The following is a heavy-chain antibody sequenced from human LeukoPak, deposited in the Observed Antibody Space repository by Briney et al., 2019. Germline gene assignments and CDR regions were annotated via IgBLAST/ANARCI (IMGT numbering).Heavy chain of an antibody. D-gene: IGHD3-22*01. V-gene: IGHV4-34*01. Sequence: PSETLSLTCAVYGGPFSSNFWSWIRQPPGKGLEWVGEISHSGSTKYNPSLKSRVTISVDTSKNQFSLKLRSATAADTAVYYCARSLYDEGYWGQGNLVTVSS. CDR2: ISHSGST. J-gene: IGHJ4*02. CDR1: GGPFSSNF. CDR3: ARSLYDEGY.